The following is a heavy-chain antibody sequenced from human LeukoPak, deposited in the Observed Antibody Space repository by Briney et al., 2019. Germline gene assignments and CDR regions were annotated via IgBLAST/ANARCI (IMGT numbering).Heavy chain of an antibody. V-gene: IGHV3-7*01. CDR2: IKQDGSEK. D-gene: IGHD1-26*01. Sequence: PGGSLRLSCVVSGFTFSSYWMSWVRQAPGKGLEWVANIKQDGSEKYCVDSVKGRFTMSRDNAKNSLYPQMNSLRAEDTAVYYCARVQWELRGVGSYFEYWGQGALVTVSS. CDR1: GFTFSSYW. J-gene: IGHJ4*02. CDR3: ARVQWELRGVGSYFEY.